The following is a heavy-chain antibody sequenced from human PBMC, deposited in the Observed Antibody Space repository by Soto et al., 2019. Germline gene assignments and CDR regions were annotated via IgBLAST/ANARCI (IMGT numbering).Heavy chain of an antibody. V-gene: IGHV3-33*01. J-gene: IGHJ5*02. Sequence: PGGSLRLSCAASGFTFSSYGMHWVRQAPGKGLEWVAVIWYDGSNKYYADSGKGRFTISRDNSKNTLYLQMNSLRAEDTVVYYCARDPYYCDSSGYYPWGQGTLVTVSS. CDR2: IWYDGSNK. CDR1: GFTFSSYG. D-gene: IGHD3-22*01. CDR3: ARDPYYCDSSGYYP.